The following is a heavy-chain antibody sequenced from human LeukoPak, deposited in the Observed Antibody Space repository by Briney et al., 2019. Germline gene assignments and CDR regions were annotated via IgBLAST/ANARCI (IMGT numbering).Heavy chain of an antibody. D-gene: IGHD5-18*01. V-gene: IGHV3-48*03. CDR1: GFTFSSYE. CDR2: ISSSGSTI. CDR3: ARVPGWGYSSPQDY. J-gene: IGHJ4*02. Sequence: LSCAASGFTFSSYEMNWVRQAPGKGLEWVSYISSSGSTIYYADSVKGRFTISRDNAKNSLYLQMNSLRAEDTAVYYCARVPGWGYSSPQDYWGQGTLVTVSS.